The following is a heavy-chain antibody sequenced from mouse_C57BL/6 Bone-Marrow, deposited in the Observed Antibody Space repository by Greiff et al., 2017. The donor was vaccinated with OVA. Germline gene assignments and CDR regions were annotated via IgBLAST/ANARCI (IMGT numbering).Heavy chain of an antibody. CDR3: MRYGNYWYFDV. Sequence: DVKLVETGGGLVQPGGSRGLSCEGSGFTFSGFWMSWVRQTPGKTLEWIGAINSDGSAINYAPSIKDRFTIFRDNDKSTLYLQMSNVRSEDTATYFCMRYGNYWYFDVGGTGTTVTVSS. D-gene: IGHD2-1*01. J-gene: IGHJ1*03. CDR1: GFTFSGFW. CDR2: INSDGSAI. V-gene: IGHV11-2*01.